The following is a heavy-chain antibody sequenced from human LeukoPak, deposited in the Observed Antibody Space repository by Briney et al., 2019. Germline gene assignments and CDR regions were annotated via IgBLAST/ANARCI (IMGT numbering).Heavy chain of an antibody. CDR2: INPSGGST. V-gene: IGHV1-46*01. CDR1: GYTFTSYY. CDR3: AREIVGATNDAFDI. D-gene: IGHD1-26*01. J-gene: IGHJ3*02. Sequence: AXGYTFTSYYMHWVRQAPGQGLEWMGIINPSGGSTSYAQKFQGRVTMTRDVSTSTVYMELSSLRSEDTAVYYCAREIVGATNDAFDIWGQGTMVTVSS.